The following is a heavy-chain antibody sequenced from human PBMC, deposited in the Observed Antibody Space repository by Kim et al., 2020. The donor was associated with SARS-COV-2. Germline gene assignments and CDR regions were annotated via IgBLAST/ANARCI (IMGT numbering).Heavy chain of an antibody. J-gene: IGHJ6*02. Sequence: GGSLRLSCTVSGFSFSSCAMGWVRQAQGKGLEWVSSISHDGNAQYYAASVNGRFTISRDDSKNTLYLRLNSLRAEDTALYYCAKDLWAFSAMDAWGQGTTVVVSS. CDR1: GFSFSSCA. V-gene: IGHV3-23*01. CDR2: ISHDGNAQ. CDR3: AKDLWAFSAMDA. D-gene: IGHD2-21*01.